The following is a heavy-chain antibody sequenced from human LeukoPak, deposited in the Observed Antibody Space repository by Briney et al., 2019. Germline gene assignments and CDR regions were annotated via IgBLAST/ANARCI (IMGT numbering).Heavy chain of an antibody. CDR3: ARGQNREAAGYWSFDL. Sequence: SETLSLTCTVSGGSISSYYWSWIRQSPGKGLEWIGYIYYLGSTNYNPSLKSPVTISLDTPKNQISLKLSFVTAADTAVYYCARGQNREAAGYWSFDLWGRGTVVTVSS. CDR1: GGSISSYY. D-gene: IGHD6-13*01. CDR2: IYYLGST. V-gene: IGHV4-59*12. J-gene: IGHJ2*01.